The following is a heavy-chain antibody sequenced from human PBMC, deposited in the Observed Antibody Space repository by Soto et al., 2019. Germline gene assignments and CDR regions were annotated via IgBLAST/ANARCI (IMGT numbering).Heavy chain of an antibody. D-gene: IGHD3-16*01. Sequence: QVQLQESGPGLVKPSETLSLICFVSGGSINSYYWSWFRQPPGKGLEWIGYIYYSGSTTYNPSLKSRVTISADTSKNQFSLRLSSVTAADTAVYYCAREGITLYAFDIWGQGTMVTVSS. CDR2: IYYSGST. CDR1: GGSINSYY. J-gene: IGHJ3*02. CDR3: AREGITLYAFDI. V-gene: IGHV4-59*01.